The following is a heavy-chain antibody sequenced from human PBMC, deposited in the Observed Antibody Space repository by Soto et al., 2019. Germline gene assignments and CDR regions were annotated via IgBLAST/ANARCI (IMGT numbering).Heavy chain of an antibody. D-gene: IGHD4-17*01. CDR3: ARPANTVADHFDL. Sequence: PGESLKISCQVSGYTFTIYWIGCVLQMPGKGLEWMGIIYPSDSDTRYSPSFQGQVTISADQSINTAYLQWDSLKASDTAIYYCARPANTVADHFDLWGQGTPVTVSS. CDR2: IYPSDSDT. V-gene: IGHV5-51*01. J-gene: IGHJ4*02. CDR1: GYTFTIYW.